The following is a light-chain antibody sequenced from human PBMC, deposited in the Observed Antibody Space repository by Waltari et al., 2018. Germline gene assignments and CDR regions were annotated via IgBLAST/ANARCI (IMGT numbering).Light chain of an antibody. J-gene: IGKJ3*01. CDR1: QSIDSY. Sequence: DIQMAQSPSSLSASVGDRVTITCRASQSIDSYLNWYQQKPGKAPKLLIYAASTLQSGVPSRFSGSGSGTYFTLTISSLQPEEFATYYCQQSYSIPPQFTFGPGTKVDIK. CDR3: QQSYSIPPQFT. CDR2: AAS. V-gene: IGKV1-39*01.